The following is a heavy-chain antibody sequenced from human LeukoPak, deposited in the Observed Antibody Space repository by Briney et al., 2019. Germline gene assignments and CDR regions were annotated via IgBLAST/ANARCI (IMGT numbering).Heavy chain of an antibody. CDR1: GFTFSTYA. CDR2: ISGSGATT. CDR3: ARYCTGGSCFFQYGMDV. V-gene: IGHV3-23*01. Sequence: GASQRLSCAASGFTFSTYAMTWVRQAPGKGLEWVSAISGSGATTYYADSVKGRFTISRDNSKNTLFLQMNSLSAEDTAIYYCARYCTGGSCFFQYGMDVWGKGTTVTVSS. D-gene: IGHD2-15*01. J-gene: IGHJ6*04.